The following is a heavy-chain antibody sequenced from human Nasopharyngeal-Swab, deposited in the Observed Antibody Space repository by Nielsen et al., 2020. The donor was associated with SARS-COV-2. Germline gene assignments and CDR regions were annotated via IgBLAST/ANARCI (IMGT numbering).Heavy chain of an antibody. V-gene: IGHV3-7*04. D-gene: IGHD3-10*01. CDR3: ATERLVRGSWGLFDY. CDR1: GFTFSSFW. CDR2: IKQDGSEK. J-gene: IGHJ4*02. Sequence: GESLKISCAASGFTFSSFWMNWVRQAPGKGLEWVANIKQDGSEKYYVDSVKGRFTISRDNAKNSLYLQMNGLRDEDTAVYYCATERLVRGSWGLFDYWGQGTLVTVSS.